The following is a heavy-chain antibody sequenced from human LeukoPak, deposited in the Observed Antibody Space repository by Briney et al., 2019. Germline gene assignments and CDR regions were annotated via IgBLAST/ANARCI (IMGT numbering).Heavy chain of an antibody. D-gene: IGHD1-26*01. CDR3: ATGGSYYSSHFDY. V-gene: IGHV1-24*01. CDR1: GYTLTELS. Sequence: ASVKVSCKVSGYTLTELSMHWVRQAPGKGLEWMGGFDPEDGETIYAQKFQGRVSMTEDTSTDTAYMELSSLRSEDTAVYYCATGGSYYSSHFDYWGQGTLVTVSS. CDR2: FDPEDGET. J-gene: IGHJ4*02.